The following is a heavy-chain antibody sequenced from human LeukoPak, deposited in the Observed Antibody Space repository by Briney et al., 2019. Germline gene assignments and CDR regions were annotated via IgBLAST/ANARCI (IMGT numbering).Heavy chain of an antibody. CDR2: TYHRSKWYN. CDR3: ARALRLGWTGVDY. D-gene: IGHD6-19*01. V-gene: IGHV6-1*01. CDR1: GDSVSINSAA. J-gene: IGHJ4*02. Sequence: SQTLSLTCSISGDSVSINSAAWNRIRQSPSRGLEWLGRTYHRSKWYNDYAVSVKSRITINPDTSKNQFSLQLNSVTPENTAVYYCARALRLGWTGVDYWGQGTLVTVSS.